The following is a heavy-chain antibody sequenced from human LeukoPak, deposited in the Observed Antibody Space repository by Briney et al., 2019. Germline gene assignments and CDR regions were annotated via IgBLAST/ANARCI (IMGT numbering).Heavy chain of an antibody. CDR2: ISGSGGST. CDR1: GFTFSSYA. V-gene: IGHV3-23*01. D-gene: IGHD6-19*01. CDR3: AKTVSSGWTSYYYYDMDV. Sequence: GGSLRLSCAASGFTFSSYAMSWVRQAPGKGLEWVSAISGSGGSTYYADSVKGRFTISRDNSKNTLYLQMNSLRAEDTAVYYCAKTVSSGWTSYYYYDMDVWGQGTTVTVSS. J-gene: IGHJ6*02.